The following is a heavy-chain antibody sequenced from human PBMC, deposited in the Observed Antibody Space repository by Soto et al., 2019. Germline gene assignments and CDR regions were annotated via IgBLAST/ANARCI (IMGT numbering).Heavy chain of an antibody. CDR2: INGDGSST. Sequence: GGSLRLSCAASRFAFRSYWMHWVRQAPGKGLVWVSRINGDGSSTSYADSVRGRFTISRDNAKNTLYLQMNSLRAEDTAVYYCARLEGIAAAQDDAFDIWGQGTMVTVS. CDR3: ARLEGIAAAQDDAFDI. V-gene: IGHV3-74*01. J-gene: IGHJ3*02. D-gene: IGHD6-13*01. CDR1: RFAFRSYW.